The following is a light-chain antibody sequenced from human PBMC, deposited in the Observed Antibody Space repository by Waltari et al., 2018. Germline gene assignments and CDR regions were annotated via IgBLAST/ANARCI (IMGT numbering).Light chain of an antibody. Sequence: VLTQSPGTLSLSPGERATLSCRASQSLTKRYLAWYQQKPGQAPRRLIYGASSRAAGIPERFSGSGSGTEFTLTISRLEPEDFAVYYCQQYGSSILYTFGQGTKVEIK. CDR2: GAS. CDR1: QSLTKRY. J-gene: IGKJ2*01. CDR3: QQYGSSILYT. V-gene: IGKV3-20*01.